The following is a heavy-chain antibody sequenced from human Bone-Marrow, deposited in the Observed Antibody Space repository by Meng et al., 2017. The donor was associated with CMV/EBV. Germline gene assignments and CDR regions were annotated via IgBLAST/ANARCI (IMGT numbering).Heavy chain of an antibody. V-gene: IGHV4-61*03. CDR2: IYYSGST. CDR3: ARGVLGYCSGGSCYSGGMDV. J-gene: IGHJ6*02. D-gene: IGHD2-15*01. Sequence: SETLSLTCTVSGGSVSSGSYYWSWIRQPPGKGLEWIGYIYYSGSTNYNPSLKSRVTISVDTSKNHFSLKLSSVTAADTAVYYCARGVLGYCSGGSCYSGGMDVWGQGTTVTVSS. CDR1: GGSVSSGSYY.